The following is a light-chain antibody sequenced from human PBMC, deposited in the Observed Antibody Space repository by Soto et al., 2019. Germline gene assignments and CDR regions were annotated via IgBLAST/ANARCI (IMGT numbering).Light chain of an antibody. V-gene: IGKV3-20*01. Sequence: EIVLTQSPGTLSLSPGERATLSCRASQSISSTFLAWYQQKPGQAPRLLIFGASSRATGIPDRFSGSGSGTDFTLTISRLEPEDFAVYYCQQYDTWPKFGQGTKVDIK. CDR3: QQYDTWPK. J-gene: IGKJ1*01. CDR1: QSISSTF. CDR2: GAS.